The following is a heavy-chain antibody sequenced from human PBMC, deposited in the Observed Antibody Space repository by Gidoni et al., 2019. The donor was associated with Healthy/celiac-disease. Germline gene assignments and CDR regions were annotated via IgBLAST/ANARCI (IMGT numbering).Heavy chain of an antibody. J-gene: IGHJ5*02. CDR3: AAHRLAAAGTFRIS. CDR2: IYYSGST. CDR1: GGSISSYY. D-gene: IGHD6-13*01. Sequence: QVQLQESGPGLVKPSETLSLTCTVSGGSISSYYWSWIRQPPGKGLEWIGYIYYSGSTNYNPSLNSRVTISVDTSKNQFSLKLSSVTAADTAVYYCAAHRLAAAGTFRISWGQGTLVTVSS. V-gene: IGHV4-59*01.